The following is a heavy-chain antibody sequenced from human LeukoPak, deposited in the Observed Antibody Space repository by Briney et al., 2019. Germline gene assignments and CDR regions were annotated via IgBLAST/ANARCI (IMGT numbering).Heavy chain of an antibody. CDR3: AKRGVVIRVILVGFHKEAYYFDS. CDR2: VSDSGGRT. CDR1: GITLSNYG. Sequence: GGSLRLSCAVSGITLSNYGMSWVRQAPGKGLEWVAGVSDSGGRTNYAVSVKGRFTISRDNPKNTLYLQMNSLRAKDTAVYFCAKRGVVIRVILVGFHKEAYYFDSWGQGALVTVSS. V-gene: IGHV3-23*01. D-gene: IGHD3-22*01. J-gene: IGHJ4*02.